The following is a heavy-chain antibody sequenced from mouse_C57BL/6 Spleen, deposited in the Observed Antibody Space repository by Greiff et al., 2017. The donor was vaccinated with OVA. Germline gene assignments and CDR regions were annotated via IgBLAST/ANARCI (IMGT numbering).Heavy chain of an antibody. CDR1: GFTFSSYA. J-gene: IGHJ2*01. V-gene: IGHV5-4*01. CDR2: ISAGGSYT. Sequence: EVNVVESGGGLVKPGGSLKLSCAASGFTFSSYAMSWVRQTPEQRLEWVATISAGGSYTYYPDNVKGRFTISRDNAKNNLYLQMSHLKSEDTAMYYCARDRGNYLDYWGQGTTLTVSS. D-gene: IGHD3-3*01. CDR3: ARDRGNYLDY.